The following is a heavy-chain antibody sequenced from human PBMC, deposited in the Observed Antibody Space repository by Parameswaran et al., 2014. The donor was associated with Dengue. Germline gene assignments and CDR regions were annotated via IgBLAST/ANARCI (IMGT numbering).Heavy chain of an antibody. CDR2: ISSSSSYI. D-gene: IGHD4-11*01. V-gene: IGHV3-21*01. J-gene: IGHJ6*02. CDR3: ARDHPTVTTHFYYGMDV. Sequence: KWIRQPPGKGLEWVSSISSSSSYIYYADSVKGRFTISRDNAKNSLYLQMNSLRAEDTAVYYCARDHPTVTTHFYYGMDVWGQGTTVTVSS.